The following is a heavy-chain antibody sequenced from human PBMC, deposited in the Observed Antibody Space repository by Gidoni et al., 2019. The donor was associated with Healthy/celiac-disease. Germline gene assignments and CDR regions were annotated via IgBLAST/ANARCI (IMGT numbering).Heavy chain of an antibody. D-gene: IGHD1-1*01. Sequence: QVQLVQSGAEVKKPGASVKDSCKASGSTFTSYGISWVRQAPGQGLEWMGWISAYNGNTNYAQKLQGRVTMTTDTSTSTAYMELRSLRSDDTAVYYCARDRRERYNWNAKDAFDIWGQGTMVTVSS. CDR3: ARDRRERYNWNAKDAFDI. V-gene: IGHV1-18*01. CDR2: ISAYNGNT. J-gene: IGHJ3*02. CDR1: GSTFTSYG.